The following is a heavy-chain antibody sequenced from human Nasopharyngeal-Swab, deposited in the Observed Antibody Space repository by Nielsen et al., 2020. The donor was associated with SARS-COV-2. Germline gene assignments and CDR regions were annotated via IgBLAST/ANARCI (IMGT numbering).Heavy chain of an antibody. CDR3: ARDSFSRVGAAGSSHYYYYGMDV. CDR1: GFTFSSYG. CDR2: IWYDGSYK. J-gene: IGHJ6*02. Sequence: GGSLRLSCTVSGFTFSSYGMHWVRQAPGKGLEWVAVIWYDGSYKYYGDSVKGRFTISRDNAKNSLYLQMNSLRAEDTAVYYCARDSFSRVGAAGSSHYYYYGMDVWGQGTTVTVSS. V-gene: IGHV3-33*01. D-gene: IGHD6-13*01.